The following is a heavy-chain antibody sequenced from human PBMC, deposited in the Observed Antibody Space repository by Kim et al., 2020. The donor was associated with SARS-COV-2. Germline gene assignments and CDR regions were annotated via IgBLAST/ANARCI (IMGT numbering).Heavy chain of an antibody. CDR1: GHTVRNYG. J-gene: IGHJ4*02. CDR3: SVLTGHGLGLYFFDY. Sequence: ASVKVSCKTSGHTVRNYGIGWVRQAPGQGLEWMGWINADNGITKYVERFQGRVIMTIDKSTDTASMDLRFLRSEDTAVYSCSVLTGHGLGLYFFDYLGQG. D-gene: IGHD3-9*01. CDR2: INADNGIT. V-gene: IGHV1-18*01.